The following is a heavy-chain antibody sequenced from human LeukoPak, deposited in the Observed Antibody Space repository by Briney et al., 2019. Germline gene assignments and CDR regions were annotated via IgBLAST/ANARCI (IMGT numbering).Heavy chain of an antibody. CDR2: INNDGSST. CDR3: ARDQGMIRGTKDY. Sequence: PGGSLRLPCAASGFTISSYWMHWVRQAPGKGVVWVSRINNDGSSTSYADSVKGRFTISRDNAKNTLYLQMNSLRAEDTAVYYCARDQGMIRGTKDYWGQGTLVTVPS. CDR1: GFTISSYW. D-gene: IGHD3-10*01. V-gene: IGHV3-74*01. J-gene: IGHJ4*02.